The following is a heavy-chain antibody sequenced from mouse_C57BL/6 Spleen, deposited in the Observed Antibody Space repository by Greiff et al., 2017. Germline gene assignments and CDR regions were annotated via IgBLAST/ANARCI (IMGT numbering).Heavy chain of an antibody. CDR2: LNPSSGYT. D-gene: IGHD2-3*01. Sequence: VQLQQSGAELAKPGASVKLSCKASGYTFTSYWMHWVKQRPGQGLEWIGYLNPSSGYTKYNQKFKDKATLTADKSSSTSYMQLSSLTYEDSAVYYCARGGYDGFYAMDYWGQGTSVTVSS. CDR3: ARGGYDGFYAMDY. V-gene: IGHV1-7*01. CDR1: GYTFTSYW. J-gene: IGHJ4*01.